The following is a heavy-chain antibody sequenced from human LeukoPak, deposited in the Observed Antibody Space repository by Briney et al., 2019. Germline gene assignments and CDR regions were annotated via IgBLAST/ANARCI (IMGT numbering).Heavy chain of an antibody. V-gene: IGHV4-4*07. CDR3: ARYCSSTSCYGRYFDY. Sequence: SQNLSLTCTVAGGSISSYYWSWIRQPAGKGLEWIGRIYTSGSTNYNPSLKSRVTMSVDTSKNQFSLKLSSVTAADTVVYYCARYCSSTSCYGRYFDYWGQGTLVTVSS. CDR1: GGSISSYY. CDR2: IYTSGST. D-gene: IGHD2-2*01. J-gene: IGHJ4*02.